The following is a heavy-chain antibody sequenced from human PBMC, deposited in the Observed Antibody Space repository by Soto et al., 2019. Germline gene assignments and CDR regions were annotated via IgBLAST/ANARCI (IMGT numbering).Heavy chain of an antibody. J-gene: IGHJ5*02. V-gene: IGHV1-2*02. CDR1: GYTFTAYY. CDR3: GRGDFDSSANCYAGWFDP. D-gene: IGHD3-22*01. Sequence: QVPLVQSGAEVKKPGASVKVSCKASGYTFTAYYMHWLRQAPGQGLEWMGWINPNSGGTKYAQKFQGRVTMTNDTSISTAYVELSGLGSDDTACYYCGRGDFDSSANCYAGWFDPWGQGTLVTVSS. CDR2: INPNSGGT.